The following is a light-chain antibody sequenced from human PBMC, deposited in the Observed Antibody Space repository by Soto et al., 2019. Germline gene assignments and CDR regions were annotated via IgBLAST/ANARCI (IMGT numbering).Light chain of an antibody. CDR2: DAS. CDR3: QQRSNWPRT. CDR1: QSVDTY. J-gene: IGKJ3*01. Sequence: EIVLTQSPATLSLSPGEKATLSCRASQSVDTYLAWYQQRPGQAPRLLFYDASNRATGIPPRFSGSGSGTDFTLTISSLEPEDFAVYYCQQRSNWPRTFGPGTKVDIK. V-gene: IGKV3-11*01.